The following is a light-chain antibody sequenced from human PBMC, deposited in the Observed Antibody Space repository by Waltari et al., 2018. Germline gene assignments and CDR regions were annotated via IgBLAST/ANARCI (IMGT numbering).Light chain of an antibody. J-gene: IGLJ2*01. CDR3: SSWDDSLSGVV. CDR2: KND. V-gene: IGLV1-47*01. CDR1: NSNIASNY. Sequence: QSVLTQQPSASGTPGQRVTMSCSGTNSNIASNYVNWYQQLPGTAPKLLIYKNDLRPSGVPDRISGSKSGTSASLAISGLRSEDEADYYCSSWDDSLSGVVLGGGTKLTVL.